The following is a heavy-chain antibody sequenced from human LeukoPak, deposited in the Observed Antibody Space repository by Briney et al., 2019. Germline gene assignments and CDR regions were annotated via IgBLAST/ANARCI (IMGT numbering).Heavy chain of an antibody. CDR3: TTDVDTAMDTPLH. Sequence: GGSLILSCAASGFTFSNAWMSWVRQAPGKGLEWVGRIKSKTDGGTTDYAAPVKGRFTISRDDSKNTLYLQMNSLKTEDTAVYYCTTDVDTAMDTPLHWGQRTLVTVSS. J-gene: IGHJ4*02. V-gene: IGHV3-15*01. D-gene: IGHD5-18*01. CDR2: IKSKTDGGTT. CDR1: GFTFSNAW.